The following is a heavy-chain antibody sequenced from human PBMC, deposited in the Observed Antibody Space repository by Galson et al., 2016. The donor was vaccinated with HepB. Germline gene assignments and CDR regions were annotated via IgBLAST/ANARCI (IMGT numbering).Heavy chain of an antibody. D-gene: IGHD3-10*01. V-gene: IGHV3-30*18. CDR3: AKDPYYYGSGGYYFDY. CDR1: GFTFSSYG. J-gene: IGHJ4*02. CDR2: ISYDGNKQ. Sequence: SLRLSCAASGFTFSSYGMHWVRQAPGKGLEWVAVISYDGNKQYYADSVKGRVTISRGKSKNTLYLQMDSLKVEDTAVYYCAKDPYYYGSGGYYFDYWGQGTLVTVSA.